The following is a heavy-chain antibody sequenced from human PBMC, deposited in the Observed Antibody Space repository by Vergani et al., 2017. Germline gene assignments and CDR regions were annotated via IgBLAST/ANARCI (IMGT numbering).Heavy chain of an antibody. J-gene: IGHJ4*02. Sequence: QVQLVQSGAEVKKPGSSVKVSCKASGGTFSSYTISWVRQAPGQGLEWMGRIIPILGIANYAQKFQGRVTMTRDTSISTAYMELSRLRSDDTAVYYCARGVGGNIRDFDYWGQGTLVTVSS. D-gene: IGHD4-23*01. V-gene: IGHV1-69*02. CDR1: GGTFSSYT. CDR2: IIPILGIA. CDR3: ARGVGGNIRDFDY.